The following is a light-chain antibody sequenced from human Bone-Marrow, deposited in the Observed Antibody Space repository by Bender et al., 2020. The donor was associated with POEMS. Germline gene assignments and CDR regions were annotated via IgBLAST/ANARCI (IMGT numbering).Light chain of an antibody. CDR3: VAWDDTLNGWV. CDR1: SSNIGGNK. CDR2: STT. J-gene: IGLJ2*01. Sequence: QSVLTQPPSASATPGQRVTISCSGSSSNIGGNKVNWYQQLPGTAPKLLIQSTTQRPSGVPDRFSGSMSGTSASLAISGLHSEDEADYYCVAWDDTLNGWVFGGGTKLTVL. V-gene: IGLV1-44*01.